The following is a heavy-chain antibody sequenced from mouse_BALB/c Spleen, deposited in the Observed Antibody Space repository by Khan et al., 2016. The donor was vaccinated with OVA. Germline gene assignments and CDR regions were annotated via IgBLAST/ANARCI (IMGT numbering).Heavy chain of an antibody. CDR3: ASHLTGSFAY. J-gene: IGHJ3*01. Sequence: EVELVESGGDLVKPGGSLKLSCAASGFTFSSYSMSWVRQTPDMRLKWVTTISSGGDYTYYPDSVKGRFTISRDNAKNTLYLQMSSLKSEDTAMYYCASHLTGSFAYGGQGTLVTVSA. CDR2: ISSGGDYT. CDR1: GFTFSSYS. V-gene: IGHV5-6*01. D-gene: IGHD4-1*01.